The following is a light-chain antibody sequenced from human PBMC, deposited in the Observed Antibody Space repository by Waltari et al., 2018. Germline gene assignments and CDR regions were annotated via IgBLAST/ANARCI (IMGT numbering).Light chain of an antibody. CDR2: DDS. J-gene: IGLJ2*01. CDR1: RIGSKS. V-gene: IGLV3-21*02. Sequence: SYVLTQPPSVSVAPGQTARITCGGDRIGSKSVHWYQQKPGQAPVLVVFDDSDRPSGIFGRVSGSIAGPTATLTISRVEAGDEADYYCQVWESSVVFGGGTKLTVL. CDR3: QVWESSVV.